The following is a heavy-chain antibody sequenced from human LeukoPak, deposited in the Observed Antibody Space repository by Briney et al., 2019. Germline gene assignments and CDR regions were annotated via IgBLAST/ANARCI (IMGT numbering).Heavy chain of an antibody. CDR1: GGSISSNSYY. J-gene: IGHJ5*02. CDR2: IYYSGST. CDR3: ARGTPQQLVKNWFDP. Sequence: NPSETLSLTCAVSGGSISSNSYYWGWIRQPPGTGLEWIGSIYYSGSTYYNPSLKSRVTISVDTSKNQFSLKLSSVTAADTAVYYCARGTPQQLVKNWFDPWGQGTLVTVSS. D-gene: IGHD6-13*01. V-gene: IGHV4-39*07.